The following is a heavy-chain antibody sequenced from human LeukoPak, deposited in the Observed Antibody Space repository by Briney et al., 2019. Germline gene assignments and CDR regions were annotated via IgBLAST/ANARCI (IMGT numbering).Heavy chain of an antibody. CDR2: IWYDGSNK. D-gene: IGHD2-8*02. J-gene: IGHJ6*03. CDR3: ARTGVTAGSQNYYYYYMDV. CDR1: GFTFSSYG. V-gene: IGHV3-33*01. Sequence: GRSLRLSCAASGFTFSSYGMHWVRQAPGKGLEWVAVIWYDGSNKYYADSVKGRFTISRDNSKNTLYLQMNSLRAEDTAVYYCARTGVTAGSQNYYYYYMDVWGKGTTVTVSS.